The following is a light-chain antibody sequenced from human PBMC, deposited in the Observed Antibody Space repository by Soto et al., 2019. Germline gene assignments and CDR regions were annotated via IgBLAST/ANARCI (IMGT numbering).Light chain of an antibody. V-gene: IGKV3-20*01. CDR2: GAS. Sequence: EMVLTQSPGTRSLSPGEIGTCSFRAIQRVSSGYVAWYQQKPGQAPRLLIYGASSRATGIPDRFRASASGTDFTLTISRLEPEDFAVYFCQQYGGSPAITFGQGTQLEIK. CDR3: QQYGGSPAIT. CDR1: QRVSSGY. J-gene: IGKJ5*01.